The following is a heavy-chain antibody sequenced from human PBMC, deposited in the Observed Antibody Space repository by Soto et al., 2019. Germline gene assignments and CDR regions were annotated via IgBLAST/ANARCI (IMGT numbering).Heavy chain of an antibody. V-gene: IGHV1-46*03. Sequence: ASVKVSCKASGYTFTSYYMHWVRQAPGQGLEWMGIINPSGGSTSYAQKLQGRVTMTRDTSTSTVYMELSSLRSEDTAVYYCARDPGLYCSSTSCSNPPDYWGQGTLVTVSS. D-gene: IGHD2-2*01. J-gene: IGHJ4*02. CDR3: ARDPGLYCSSTSCSNPPDY. CDR2: INPSGGST. CDR1: GYTFTSYY.